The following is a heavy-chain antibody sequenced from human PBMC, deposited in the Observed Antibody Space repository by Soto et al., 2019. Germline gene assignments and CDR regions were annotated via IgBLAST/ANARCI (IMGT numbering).Heavy chain of an antibody. CDR1: GFTFSSYP. D-gene: IGHD1-26*01. CDR2: ISGGRGST. J-gene: IGHJ4*02. Sequence: EVQLLESGGGLVQPGGSLRLSCAASGFTFSSYPMIWVRQAPGKGLEWVSAISGGRGSTHYADSVKGRFTISRDTSENTLYLQMNSLRAADTAVYYCAKKGAVGATYFFDYWGQGALVTVSS. CDR3: AKKGAVGATYFFDY. V-gene: IGHV3-23*01.